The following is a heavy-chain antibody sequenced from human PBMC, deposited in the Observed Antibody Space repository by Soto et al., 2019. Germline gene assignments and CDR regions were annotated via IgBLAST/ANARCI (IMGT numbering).Heavy chain of an antibody. CDR2: ISAYNGNT. Sequence: QVQLVQSGAEVKKPGASVKVSCKASGYTFTSYGISWVRQAPGQGLEWMGWISAYNGNTNYAQKLQGRVTMTTDTSTSTAYMELRSLRSDDTAVYYCVRDPDSGSYSYYYYGMDVWGQGTTVTVSS. CDR1: GYTFTSYG. J-gene: IGHJ6*02. CDR3: VRDPDSGSYSYYYYGMDV. D-gene: IGHD1-26*01. V-gene: IGHV1-18*01.